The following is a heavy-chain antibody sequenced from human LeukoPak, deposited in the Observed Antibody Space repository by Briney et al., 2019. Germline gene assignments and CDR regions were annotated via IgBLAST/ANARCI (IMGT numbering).Heavy chain of an antibody. CDR2: ISGSGGST. D-gene: IGHD3-22*01. Sequence: PGGSLRLSCTASGFTFSSYAMSWVRQAPGKGLEWVSAISGSGGSTYYADSVKGRFTISRDNSKNTLYLQMNSLRAEDTAVYYCAKDPYDSSGYYYPRCFQHWGQGTLVTVSS. V-gene: IGHV3-23*01. CDR3: AKDPYDSSGYYYPRCFQH. J-gene: IGHJ1*01. CDR1: GFTFSSYA.